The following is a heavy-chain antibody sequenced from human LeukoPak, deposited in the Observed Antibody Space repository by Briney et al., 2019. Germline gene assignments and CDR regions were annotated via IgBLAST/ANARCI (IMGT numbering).Heavy chain of an antibody. V-gene: IGHV4-39*01. D-gene: IGHD3-3*01. Sequence: SETLSLTCTVSGGSISSGGYYWGWIRQPPGKGLEWIGSIYYSGSTYYNPSLKSRVTISVDTSKNQFSLKLSSVTAADTAVYYCARLLRFSNWFDPWGQGTLVTVSS. J-gene: IGHJ5*02. CDR2: IYYSGST. CDR1: GGSISSGGYY. CDR3: ARLLRFSNWFDP.